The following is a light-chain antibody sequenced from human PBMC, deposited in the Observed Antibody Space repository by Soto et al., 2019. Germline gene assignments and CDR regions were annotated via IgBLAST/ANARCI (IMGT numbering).Light chain of an antibody. CDR3: QQRSNWIT. V-gene: IGKV3-11*01. Sequence: EIVMTQSPATLSVSPGERATLSCRASQSVRSNLAWYQQKPGQAPRLLIYDASNRATGIPARFSGSGSGTDFTLTISSIEPEDFAVYDCQQRSNWITFGQGTRLEIK. CDR2: DAS. CDR1: QSVRSN. J-gene: IGKJ5*01.